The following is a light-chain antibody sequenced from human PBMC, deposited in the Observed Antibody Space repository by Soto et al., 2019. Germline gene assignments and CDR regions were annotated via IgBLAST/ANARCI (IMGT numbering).Light chain of an antibody. Sequence: AIPMTQSPSSLSASVGDRVTITCRASQGIRNNLGWYQQKPGKAPKLLIYAASSLQSGVPSRFSGSGSGTDFTLTISSLQPEDFATYYCLQDYNYPRTFGQGTKVEIK. CDR2: AAS. CDR1: QGIRNN. J-gene: IGKJ1*01. V-gene: IGKV1-6*01. CDR3: LQDYNYPRT.